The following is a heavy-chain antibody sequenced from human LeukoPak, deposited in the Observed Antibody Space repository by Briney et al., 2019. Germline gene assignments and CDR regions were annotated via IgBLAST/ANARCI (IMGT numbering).Heavy chain of an antibody. Sequence: GSLPLSCAASGFTFTDYYMTWIRQAPGKGLEWVSYITSSGSYTNYADSVKGRFTISRDNANNSLYLQMNSLRAEDTAVYYCARYPVGNYDSGFDYWGQGGLVIVSS. CDR3: ARYPVGNYDSGFDY. D-gene: IGHD5-12*01. CDR2: ITSSGSYT. V-gene: IGHV3-11*06. J-gene: IGHJ4*02. CDR1: GFTFTDYY.